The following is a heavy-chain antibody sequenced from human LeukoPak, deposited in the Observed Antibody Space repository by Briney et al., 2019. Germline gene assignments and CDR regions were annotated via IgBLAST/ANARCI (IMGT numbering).Heavy chain of an antibody. Sequence: ASVKVSSKFSGYTLTELSMHWGRQAPGKGLEWRGGFDPEDDETIYARRFQGSVTITYDTSTDTAYNELGSSRTEAQAAYYYATDLLQYSSGWAVPAGWGQGTLLTVSS. CDR2: FDPEDDET. CDR3: ATDLLQYSSGWAVPAG. V-gene: IGHV1-24*01. CDR1: GYTLTELS. D-gene: IGHD6-19*01. J-gene: IGHJ4*02.